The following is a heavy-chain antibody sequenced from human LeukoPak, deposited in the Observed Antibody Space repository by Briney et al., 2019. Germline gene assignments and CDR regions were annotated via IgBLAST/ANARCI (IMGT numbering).Heavy chain of an antibody. CDR2: ISYDGSNK. J-gene: IGHJ4*02. D-gene: IGHD3-9*01. CDR1: GFTFSSYA. V-gene: IGHV3-30*04. CDR3: ARGGYQGLRYFDPHGIFDY. Sequence: GRSLRLSCAASGFTFSSYAMHWVRQAPGKGLEWVAVISYDGSNKYYADSVKGRFTISRDNSKNTLYLQMNSLRAEDTAVYYCARGGYQGLRYFDPHGIFDYWGQGTLVTVPS.